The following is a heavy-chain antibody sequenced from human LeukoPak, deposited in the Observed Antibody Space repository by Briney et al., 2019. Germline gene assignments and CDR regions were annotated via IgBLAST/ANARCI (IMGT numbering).Heavy chain of an antibody. CDR1: GYTLTELS. CDR2: FDPEDGET. Sequence: ASVEVSCKVSGYTLTELSMHWVRQAPGKGLEWMGGFDPEDGETIYAQKFQGRVTMTEDTSTDTAYMELSSLRSEDTAVYYCAIYPKNPYYYYYMDVWGKGTTVTVSS. CDR3: AIYPKNPYYYYYMDV. V-gene: IGHV1-24*01. J-gene: IGHJ6*03.